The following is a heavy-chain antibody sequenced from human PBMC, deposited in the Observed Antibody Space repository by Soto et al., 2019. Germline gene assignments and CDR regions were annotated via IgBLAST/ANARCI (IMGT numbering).Heavy chain of an antibody. J-gene: IGHJ6*02. Sequence: SETLSLTCTVSGGSISSYYWSWIRQPPGKGLEWIGYIYYSGSTNYNPSLKSRVTISVDTSKNQFSLKLSSVTAADTAVYYCARDRXVLTYYYDSSGFDGMDVWGQGTTVTVSS. CDR2: IYYSGST. CDR3: ARDRXVLTYYYDSSGFDGMDV. D-gene: IGHD3-22*01. CDR1: GGSISSYY. V-gene: IGHV4-59*01.